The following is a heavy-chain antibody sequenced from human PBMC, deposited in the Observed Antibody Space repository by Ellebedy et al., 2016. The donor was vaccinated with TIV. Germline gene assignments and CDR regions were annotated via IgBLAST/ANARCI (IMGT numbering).Heavy chain of an antibody. CDR3: ARVQIGSSSWYEY. CDR1: GGSFSGYY. D-gene: IGHD6-13*01. V-gene: IGHV4-34*01. Sequence: SETLSLTXAVYGGSFSGYYWSWIRQPPGKGLEWIGEINHSGSTNYNPSLKSRVTISVDTSKNQFSLKLSSVIAADTAVYYCARVQIGSSSWYEYWGQGTLVTVSS. J-gene: IGHJ1*01. CDR2: INHSGST.